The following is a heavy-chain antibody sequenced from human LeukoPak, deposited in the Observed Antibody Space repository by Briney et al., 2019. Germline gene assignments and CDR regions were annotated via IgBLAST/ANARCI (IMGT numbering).Heavy chain of an antibody. CDR2: IYYSGST. V-gene: IGHV4-59*01. CDR3: ARSEGMATITYFDY. Sequence: SETLSLTCTVSGGSISSYYWSWIRQPPGKGLEWIGYIYYSGSTNYNPSLKSRVTISVDTPKNQFSLKLSSVTAADTAVYYCARSEGMATITYFDYWGQGTLVTVSS. D-gene: IGHD5-24*01. J-gene: IGHJ4*02. CDR1: GGSISSYY.